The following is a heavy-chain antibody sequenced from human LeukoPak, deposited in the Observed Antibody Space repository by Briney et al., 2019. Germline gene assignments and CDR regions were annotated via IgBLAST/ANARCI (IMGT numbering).Heavy chain of an antibody. V-gene: IGHV4-34*01. CDR1: GGSFSGYY. CDR2: INHSGST. CDR3: VRRMNDYVWGSYRSGYYFDY. Sequence: PSETQSLTCAVYGGSFSGYYWSWIRQPPGKGLEWIGEINHSGSTNYNPSLKSRVTISVDTSKNQFSLKLSSVTAADTAVHYCVRRMNDYVWGSYRSGYYFDYWGQGTLVTVSS. D-gene: IGHD3-16*02. J-gene: IGHJ4*02.